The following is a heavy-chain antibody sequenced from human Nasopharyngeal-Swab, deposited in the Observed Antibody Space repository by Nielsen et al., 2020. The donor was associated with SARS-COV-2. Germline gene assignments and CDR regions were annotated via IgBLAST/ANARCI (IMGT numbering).Heavy chain of an antibody. CDR2: INPNSGGT. V-gene: IGHV1-2*04. CDR3: ARGGPGYCSSTSCYGNWFDP. J-gene: IGHJ5*02. D-gene: IGHD2-2*01. Sequence: WVRQAPGQGLEWMGWINPNSGGTNYAPKFQGWVTMTRDTSISTAYMELSRLRSDDTAVYYCARGGPGYCSSTSCYGNWFDPWGQGTLVTVSS.